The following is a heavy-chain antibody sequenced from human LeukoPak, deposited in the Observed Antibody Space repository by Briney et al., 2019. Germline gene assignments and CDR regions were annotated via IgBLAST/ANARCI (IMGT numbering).Heavy chain of an antibody. CDR1: GFTFSSYA. Sequence: PGGSLRLSCAASGFTFSSYAMSWVRQAPGKGLEWVSAISGSGGSTYYADSVKGRFTISRDNAKNSLYLQMNSLRAEDTAVYYCARAKVAFYDYVWGSYRLDSLDYWGQGTLVTVSS. J-gene: IGHJ4*02. V-gene: IGHV3-23*01. D-gene: IGHD3-16*02. CDR2: ISGSGGST. CDR3: ARAKVAFYDYVWGSYRLDSLDY.